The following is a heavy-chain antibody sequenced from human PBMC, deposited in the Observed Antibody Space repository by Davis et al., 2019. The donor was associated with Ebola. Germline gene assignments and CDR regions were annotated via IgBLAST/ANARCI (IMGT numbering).Heavy chain of an antibody. CDR1: GASISSYY. V-gene: IGHV4-59*01. Sequence: ESLKISCIVSGASISSYYWSWIRQPPGKGLEWSGYVHFSGNTNYNPSLKSRVTMSVDTSKNQFSLRLSSVTAADTAVYYCARGRDYYDSSANFDYWGQGTLVTVSS. CDR2: VHFSGNT. J-gene: IGHJ4*02. D-gene: IGHD3-22*01. CDR3: ARGRDYYDSSANFDY.